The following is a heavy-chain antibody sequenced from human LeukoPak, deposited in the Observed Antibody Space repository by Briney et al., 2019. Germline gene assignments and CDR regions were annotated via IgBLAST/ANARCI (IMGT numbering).Heavy chain of an antibody. CDR2: IYYSGST. CDR3: ARDSYDSSGGY. D-gene: IGHD3-22*01. V-gene: IGHV4-31*03. CDR1: GGSISSGGYY. J-gene: IGHJ4*02. Sequence: ASQTLSLTCTVSGGSISSGGYYWSWIRQHPGKGLEWVGYIYYSGSTYYNPSLKSRVTISVDTSKNQFSPELSSVTAADTAVYYCARDSYDSSGGYWGQGTLVTVSS.